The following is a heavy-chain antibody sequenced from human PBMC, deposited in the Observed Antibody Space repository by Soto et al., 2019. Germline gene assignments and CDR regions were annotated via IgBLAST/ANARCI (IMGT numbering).Heavy chain of an antibody. Sequence: QVQLVQSGAEVKKPGASVKVSCKASDYAFTSYTITWVRQAPGQGLEWMGWISPSNGNTDYAQKLQGRVTMTTDTSTSTAYMELRSLRSDDTAVYYCARAPVVVIAAAYFDSWCQGNLVTVSS. CDR1: DYAFTSYT. CDR2: ISPSNGNT. CDR3: ARAPVVVIAAAYFDS. V-gene: IGHV1-18*01. D-gene: IGHD2-15*01. J-gene: IGHJ4*02.